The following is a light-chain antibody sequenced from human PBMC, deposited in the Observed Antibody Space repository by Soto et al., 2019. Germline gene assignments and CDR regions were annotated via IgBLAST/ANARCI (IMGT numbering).Light chain of an antibody. CDR1: QSIRGY. Sequence: EIQITHAPSSLCASVVDRVTLTCRASQSIRGYLNWYQQKPGKAPKLLIYDASNLETGVPSRFSGSGSGTDFTFTISSLQPEDIATYYCQQYDTLLTFGGGTTVDIK. J-gene: IGKJ4*01. CDR2: DAS. V-gene: IGKV1-33*01. CDR3: QQYDTLLT.